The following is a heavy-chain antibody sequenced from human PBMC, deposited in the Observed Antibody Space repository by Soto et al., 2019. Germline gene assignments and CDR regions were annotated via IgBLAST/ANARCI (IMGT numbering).Heavy chain of an antibody. D-gene: IGHD3-22*01. CDR2: IYHSGST. V-gene: IGHV4-39*01. CDR1: GGSLSSSSYY. CDR3: ARRQDYYDSSGYYNDAFDI. Sequence: QLQLQESGPGLVKPWETLSLTCTVSGGSLSSSSYYWGWIRQPPGKGLEWIGSIYHSGSTYYNPSLKSRVTISLDTSKNQFSLTLSSVPAADTAVYYCARRQDYYDSSGYYNDAFDIWGQGTMVTVSS. J-gene: IGHJ3*02.